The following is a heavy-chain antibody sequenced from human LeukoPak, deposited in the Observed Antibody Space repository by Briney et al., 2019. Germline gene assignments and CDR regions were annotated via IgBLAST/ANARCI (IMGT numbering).Heavy chain of an antibody. V-gene: IGHV3-23*01. J-gene: IGHJ3*02. Sequence: GGSLRLSCAASGFTFSSYAMTWVRQPPGKGLEWVSAISGSGGSTHYADSVKGRFTISRDNAKNSLYLQMNSLRAEDTALYYCARAGLGAFDIWGQGTMVTVSS. CDR3: ARAGLGAFDI. CDR1: GFTFSSYA. CDR2: ISGSGGST.